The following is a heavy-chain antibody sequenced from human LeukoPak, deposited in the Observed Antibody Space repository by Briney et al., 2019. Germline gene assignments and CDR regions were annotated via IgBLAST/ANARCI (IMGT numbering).Heavy chain of an antibody. CDR1: GFTVSSNY. J-gene: IGHJ4*02. V-gene: IGHV3-53*01. Sequence: GGSLRLSCAASGFTVSSNYMSWVRQVPGKGLEWVSVIYSGGSTYYADSVKGRFTISRDNSKNTLYLQMNSLRAEDTAVYYCARTRSYRFGELLWGQGTLVTVSS. CDR3: ARTRSYRFGELL. CDR2: IYSGGST. D-gene: IGHD3-10*01.